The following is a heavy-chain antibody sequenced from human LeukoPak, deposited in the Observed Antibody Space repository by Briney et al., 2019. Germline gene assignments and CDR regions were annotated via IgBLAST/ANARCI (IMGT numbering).Heavy chain of an antibody. J-gene: IGHJ6*02. V-gene: IGHV5-51*01. CDR3: ARRNDYYYAMDV. CDR2: IYPGDSDT. CDR1: GYSFPNYW. Sequence: GESLKISCKGSGYSFPNYWIAWGRQMPGKGLEWMGVIYPGDSDTRYSPSFQGQVTFSADKSATTAYLQWSSLKASDTAVYYCARRNDYYYAMDVWGQGTTVTVSS.